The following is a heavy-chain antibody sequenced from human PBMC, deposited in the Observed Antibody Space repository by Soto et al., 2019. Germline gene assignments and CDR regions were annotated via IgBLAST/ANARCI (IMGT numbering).Heavy chain of an antibody. J-gene: IGHJ4*02. CDR3: ARLTGNYLDY. D-gene: IGHD7-27*01. CDR1: GGSISSGGYY. CDR2: IYYSGST. Sequence: SETLSLTCTVSGGSISSGGYYWSWIRQHPGKGLEWVGYIYYSGSTYYNPSLKSRVTISVDTSKNQFSLKLSSVTAADTAVYYGARLTGNYLDYWGQGTLVTVSS. V-gene: IGHV4-31*03.